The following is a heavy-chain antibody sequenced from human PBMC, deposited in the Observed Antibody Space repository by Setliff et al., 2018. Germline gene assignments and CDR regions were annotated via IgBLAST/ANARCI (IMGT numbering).Heavy chain of an antibody. D-gene: IGHD3-10*01. Sequence: GGSLRLSCAASGFTFSEEWMSWVRQAPGKGLEWVGQIKRKTDGETTDYAAPVKGRFIISRDDSKRTLYLQMNSLKNEDTALYYCMSTPSGTYSTYYYYYNMDVWGKGTQVTVSS. CDR2: IKRKTDGETT. J-gene: IGHJ6*03. CDR1: GFTFSEEW. V-gene: IGHV3-15*01. CDR3: MSTPSGTYSTYYYYYNMDV.